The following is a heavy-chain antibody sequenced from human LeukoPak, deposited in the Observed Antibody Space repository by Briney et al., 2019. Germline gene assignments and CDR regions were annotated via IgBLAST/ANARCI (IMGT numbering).Heavy chain of an antibody. V-gene: IGHV3-7*01. CDR1: EFTFSYYW. Sequence: TGGSLRLSCAAFEFTFSYYWMGWFHQAPGKGLEWVANMNEDGSELHYVDSVKGRFTNSRDNAQNSLYLQMNSLRAEDTAVYYCARVGISGTDFRWLDSWGQGTLVTVSS. CDR3: ARVGISGTDFRWLDS. CDR2: MNEDGSEL. J-gene: IGHJ5*01. D-gene: IGHD1-14*01.